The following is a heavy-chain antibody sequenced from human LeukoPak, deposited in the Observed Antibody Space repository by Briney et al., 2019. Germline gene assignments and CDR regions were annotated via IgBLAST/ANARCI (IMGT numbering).Heavy chain of an antibody. CDR1: GGSIGSYY. CDR3: ARLKEGIDY. J-gene: IGHJ4*02. Sequence: SETLSLTCTVSGGSIGSYYWSWIRQPPGKGLEWIGSIYYSGNTYYNPSLKSRVTISVDTSKNQFSLKLSSVTAADTAVYYCARLKEGIDYWGQGTLVTVSS. D-gene: IGHD3-10*01. V-gene: IGHV4-39*01. CDR2: IYYSGNT.